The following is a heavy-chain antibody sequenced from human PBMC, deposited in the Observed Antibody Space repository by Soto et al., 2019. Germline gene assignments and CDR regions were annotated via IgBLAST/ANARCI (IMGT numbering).Heavy chain of an antibody. V-gene: IGHV1-69*12. CDR3: ASHYDSSGYYYRGLDY. CDR1: VGTFSSYA. Sequence: QVQLVQSGAEVKKPGSSVKVSCKASVGTFSSYAISWVRQAPGQGLEWMGGIIPIFGTADYAQKFQGRVTITAXXXTXXGNMELSSLRSEDTAVYYCASHYDSSGYYYRGLDYWGQGTLVTVSS. D-gene: IGHD3-22*01. CDR2: IIPIFGTA. J-gene: IGHJ4*02.